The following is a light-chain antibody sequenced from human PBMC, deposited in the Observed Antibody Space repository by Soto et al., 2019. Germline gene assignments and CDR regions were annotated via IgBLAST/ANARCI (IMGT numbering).Light chain of an antibody. Sequence: VLTQPPSASGTPGQRVTISCSGSSSNIGSNTVNWYQQLPGTAPKLLIYSNNQRPSGVPDRFSGSKSGTSASLAITGLQAEDEADYYCQSYDSSLSGYVFGTGTKLTVL. CDR2: SNN. V-gene: IGLV1-44*01. CDR3: QSYDSSLSGYV. J-gene: IGLJ1*01. CDR1: SSNIGSNT.